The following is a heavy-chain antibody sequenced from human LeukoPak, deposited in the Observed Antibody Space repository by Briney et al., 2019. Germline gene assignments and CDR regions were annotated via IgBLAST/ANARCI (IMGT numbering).Heavy chain of an antibody. Sequence: GGSLRLSCAASGFTFSSYGMHWVRQAPGKGLEWVAVISYDGSNKYYADSVKGRFTISRDNSKNTLYLQMSSLRAEDTAVYYCARDRWDYGDSLGYWGQGTLVTVSS. V-gene: IGHV3-30*03. CDR2: ISYDGSNK. J-gene: IGHJ4*02. CDR1: GFTFSSYG. CDR3: ARDRWDYGDSLGY. D-gene: IGHD4-17*01.